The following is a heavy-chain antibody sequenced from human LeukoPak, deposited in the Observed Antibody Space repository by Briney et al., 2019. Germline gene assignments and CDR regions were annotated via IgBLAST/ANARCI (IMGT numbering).Heavy chain of an antibody. V-gene: IGHV1-69*13. CDR1: GRPFNSYA. CDR2: LIPIFGTA. D-gene: IGHD6-13*01. CDR3: ASLWGSPGIAAAGTDFDY. J-gene: IGHJ4*02. Sequence: ASVNVSCKSSGRPFNSYAISWVPQAPAQGLEWMVGLIPIFGTANYAQKFQGRVTITADESTSTAYMELSSLRSEDTAVYYCASLWGSPGIAAAGTDFDYWGQGTLVTVSS.